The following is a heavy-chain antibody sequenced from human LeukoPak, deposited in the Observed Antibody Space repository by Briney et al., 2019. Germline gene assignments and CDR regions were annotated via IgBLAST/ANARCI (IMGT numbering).Heavy chain of an antibody. CDR3: ARDKVAATRQQVAWFDP. CDR1: GYTFTSYG. CDR2: ISAYNGNT. J-gene: IGHJ5*02. Sequence: ASVKVSCKASGYTFTSYGISWVRQAPGQGLEWMGWISAYNGNTNYAQKLQGRVTMTTDTSTSTAYMELSSLRSEDTAVYYCARDKVAATRQQVAWFDPWGQGTLVTVSS. V-gene: IGHV1-18*01. D-gene: IGHD2-15*01.